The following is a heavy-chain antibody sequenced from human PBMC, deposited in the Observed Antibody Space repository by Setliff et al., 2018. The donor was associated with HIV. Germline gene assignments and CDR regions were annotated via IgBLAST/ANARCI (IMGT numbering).Heavy chain of an antibody. D-gene: IGHD1-7*01. V-gene: IGHV4-61*10. Sequence: SETLSLTCSVSGGSINRGNYYWTWIRQSAGKGLEWIGHIHITGNTDYNPSLSSRVTILLDTSKNPFSLRLSSVTAADTAVYYCARHRGMPGTTWYNHYMDVWGTGATVTVSS. CDR3: ARHRGMPGTTWYNHYMDV. CDR2: IHITGNT. J-gene: IGHJ6*03. CDR1: GGSINRGNYY.